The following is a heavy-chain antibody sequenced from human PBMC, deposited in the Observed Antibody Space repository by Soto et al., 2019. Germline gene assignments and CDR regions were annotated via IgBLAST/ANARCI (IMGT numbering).Heavy chain of an antibody. D-gene: IGHD1-7*01. V-gene: IGHV1-18*01. CDR1: GYTFNRFG. Sequence: QVQLVQSGGEVKNPGASVKVSCKTSGYTFNRFGIGWVRQAPGQGLEYMGWITDSNGHADYAQKFQGRVTLTADTSTYTAYMELRNLTSDVTAIYYCARWLQLRPLDYWGQGTLVTVSS. CDR3: ARWLQLRPLDY. CDR2: ITDSNGHA. J-gene: IGHJ4*02.